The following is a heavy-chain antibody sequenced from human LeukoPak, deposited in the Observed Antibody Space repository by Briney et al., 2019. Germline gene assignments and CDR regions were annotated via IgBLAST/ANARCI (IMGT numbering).Heavy chain of an antibody. CDR3: ARQDYYYYYMDV. CDR1: GYSISSGYY. J-gene: IGHJ6*03. CDR2: IYHSGST. Sequence: SETLSLTCTVSGYSISSGYYWGWIRRPPGKGLEWIGSIYHSGSTYYNPSLKSRVTISVDTSKNQFSLKLSSVTAADTAVYYCARQDYYYYYMDVWGKGTTVTVSS. V-gene: IGHV4-38-2*02.